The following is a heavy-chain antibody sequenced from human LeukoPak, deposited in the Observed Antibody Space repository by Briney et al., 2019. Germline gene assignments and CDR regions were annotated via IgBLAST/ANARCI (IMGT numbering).Heavy chain of an antibody. CDR2: ISSSGSTI. J-gene: IGHJ4*02. D-gene: IGHD4-17*01. CDR1: GFTFSSYE. V-gene: IGHV3-48*03. CDR3: AKEIWPTVTTPGWTYFDY. Sequence: PGGSLRLSCAASGFTFSSYEMNWVRQAPGKGLEWVSYISSSGSTIYYADSVKGRFTISRDNSNTTLYLQMNSLRAEDTAVYYCAKEIWPTVTTPGWTYFDYWGQGTLVTVSS.